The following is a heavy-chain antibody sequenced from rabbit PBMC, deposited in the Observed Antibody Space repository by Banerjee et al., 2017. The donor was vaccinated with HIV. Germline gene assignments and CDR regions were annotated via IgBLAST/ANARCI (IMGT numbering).Heavy chain of an antibody. CDR1: GFSFSSRYW. CDR3: ARRPGSSGYYGMDL. V-gene: IGHV1S40*01. Sequence: QSLEESGGDLVKPGASLTLTCTASGFSFSSRYWISWVRQAPGKGLEWIGCIDAGSSGSAYYASWAKGRFTISKTSSTTVTLQMTTLTAADTATYFCARRPGSSGYYGMDLWGQGTLVTVS. CDR2: IDAGSSGSA. D-gene: IGHD8-1*01. J-gene: IGHJ6*01.